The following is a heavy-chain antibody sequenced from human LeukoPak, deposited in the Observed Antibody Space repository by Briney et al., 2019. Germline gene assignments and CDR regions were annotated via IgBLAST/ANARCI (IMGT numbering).Heavy chain of an antibody. V-gene: IGHV1-69*04. J-gene: IGHJ4*02. D-gene: IGHD6-13*01. CDR1: GGTFSSYA. CDR3: ARERYSFRYFDY. CDR2: IIPILGIA. Sequence: SVKVSCKASGGTFSSYAISWVRQAPGQGLEWIGRIIPILGIANNAQKFQGRVTITADKSTNTAYMELSSLRSEDTAVYYCARERYSFRYFDYWGQGTLVTVSS.